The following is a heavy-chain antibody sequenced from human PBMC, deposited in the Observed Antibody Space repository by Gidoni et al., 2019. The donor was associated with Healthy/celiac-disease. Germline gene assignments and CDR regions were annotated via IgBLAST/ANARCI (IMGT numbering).Heavy chain of an antibody. J-gene: IGHJ4*02. V-gene: IGHV3-23*01. CDR3: AKVAQGFLEWFDY. D-gene: IGHD3-3*01. CDR1: GFPFSSYA. CDR2: ISGSGGSK. Sequence: EVQLLESGGGLVQPGGSLRLSCAASGFPFSSYATSWVRQAPGTGLEWVSAISGSGGSKYYADSVKGRFTSSRDNSKNTLYLQMNSLRAEDTAVYYCAKVAQGFLEWFDYWGQGTLVTVSS.